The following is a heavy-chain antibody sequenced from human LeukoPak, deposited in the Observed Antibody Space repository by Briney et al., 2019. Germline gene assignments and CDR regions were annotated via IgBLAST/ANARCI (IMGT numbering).Heavy chain of an antibody. V-gene: IGHV3-21*01. CDR1: GFTFSSYS. Sequence: PGGSLRLSCAASGFTFSSYSMNWVRQAPGKGLEWVSSISNSSSYIYYADSVKGRFTISRDNAKNSLYLQMNSLRAEDTAVYYCARDSDIVVVPAAISYWGQGTLVTVSS. CDR3: ARDSDIVVVPAAISY. CDR2: ISNSSSYI. J-gene: IGHJ4*02. D-gene: IGHD2-2*01.